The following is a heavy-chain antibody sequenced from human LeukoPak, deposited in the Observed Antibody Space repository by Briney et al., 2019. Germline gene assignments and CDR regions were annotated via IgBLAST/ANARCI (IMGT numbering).Heavy chain of an antibody. CDR1: GGSISSSSYY. CDR3: ARAPDTAGSNAFDI. Sequence: SETLSLTCTVSGGSISSSSYYWGWIRQPPGKGLEWIGSIYYSGSTYYNPSLKSRVTISVDTSKNQFSLKLSSVTAADTAVYYCARAPDTAGSNAFDIWGQGTMVTVSS. V-gene: IGHV4-39*01. CDR2: IYYSGST. D-gene: IGHD5-18*01. J-gene: IGHJ3*02.